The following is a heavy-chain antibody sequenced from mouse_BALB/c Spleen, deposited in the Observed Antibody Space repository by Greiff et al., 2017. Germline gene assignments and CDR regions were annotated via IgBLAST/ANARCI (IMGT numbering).Heavy chain of an antibody. CDR2: ISSGGSYT. CDR3: RRRSYDDSYYDAMDY. V-gene: IGHV5-6-4*01. CDR1: GFTFSSYT. J-gene: IGHJ4*01. D-gene: IGHD2-13*01. Sequence: EVQLVESGGGLVKPGGSLKLSCAASGFTFSSYTMSWVRQTPEKRLEWVATISSGGSYTYYPDSVKGRFTISRDNATNTTDLQLSSLKSEDTAMYYCRRRSYDDSYYDAMDYWGQGTSVTVSS.